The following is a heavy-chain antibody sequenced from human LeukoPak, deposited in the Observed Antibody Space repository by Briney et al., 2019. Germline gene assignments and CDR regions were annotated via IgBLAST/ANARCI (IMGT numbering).Heavy chain of an antibody. CDR2: IRWNSGSI. CDR1: GLTFDDYA. CDR3: AKDTYYYDSSGYGFYYGMDV. V-gene: IGHV3-9*01. Sequence: PGRSLRLSCAASGLTFDDYAMPWVRHAPGKGLEWVSGIRWNSGSIGYADSVKARFTISRDNAKNSLYLQMNSLRAEDTALYYLAKDTYYYDSSGYGFYYGMDVWGQGTTVTVSS. D-gene: IGHD3-22*01. J-gene: IGHJ6*02.